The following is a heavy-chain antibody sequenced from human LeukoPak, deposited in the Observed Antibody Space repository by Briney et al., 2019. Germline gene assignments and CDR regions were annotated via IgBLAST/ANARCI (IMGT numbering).Heavy chain of an antibody. CDR2: IYYSGST. V-gene: IGHV4-39*01. CDR3: ASGIDIVVVPAAYPY. Sequence: SETLSLTCTVSGGSISSSSYYWGWIRQPPGKGLEWIGSIYYSGSTYYNPSLKSRVTISVDTSKNQFSLKLGSVTAADTAVYYCASGIDIVVVPAAYPYWGQGTLVTVSS. D-gene: IGHD2-2*01. CDR1: GGSISSSSYY. J-gene: IGHJ4*02.